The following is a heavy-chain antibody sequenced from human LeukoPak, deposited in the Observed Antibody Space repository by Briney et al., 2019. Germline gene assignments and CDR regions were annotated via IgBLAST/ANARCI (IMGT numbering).Heavy chain of an antibody. CDR3: AVDVWIDP. CDR1: AFTFNNYG. V-gene: IGHV3-33*01. J-gene: IGHJ5*02. CDR2: IGSDGINK. Sequence: GGSLRLSCAASAFTFNNYGIHWIRQAPGKGLEWVAVIGSDGINKFYADSVKGRFTCSRDNYENTLYLQMNSLRAEDTALYYCAVDVWIDPCGQGTLATVSS. D-gene: IGHD2-2*01.